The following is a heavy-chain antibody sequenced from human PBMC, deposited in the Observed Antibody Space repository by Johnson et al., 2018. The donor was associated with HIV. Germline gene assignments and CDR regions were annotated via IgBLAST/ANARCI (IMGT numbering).Heavy chain of an antibody. CDR2: ISYDGSNQ. CDR1: GFTFSSYP. V-gene: IGHV3-30*04. J-gene: IGHJ3*02. D-gene: IGHD3-3*01. CDR3: ARDRGSGYLGDAFDI. Sequence: VQLVESWGGVVQPGRSLRLSCAASGFTFSSYPIQWVRQAPGKGLEWVAVISYDGSNQYYAESVKGRFTISRDNSKNTMYLQMNSLRAEDTAVYLCARDRGSGYLGDAFDIWGQGTMVTVSS.